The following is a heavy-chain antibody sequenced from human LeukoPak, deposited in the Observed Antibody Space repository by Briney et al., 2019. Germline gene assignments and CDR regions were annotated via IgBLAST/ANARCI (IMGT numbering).Heavy chain of an antibody. CDR2: ISSGSHTI. J-gene: IGHJ4*02. V-gene: IGHV3-11*04. D-gene: IGHD3-10*01. CDR3: ATLNYYSGSGSYYSDY. CDR1: EFTFSVYY. Sequence: PGGSLRLSCEASEFTFSVYYMSWVRQAPGKGLEWVSCISSGSHTISYADSVKGRFTISRDNAKNSLYLQMNSLRAEDTAVYYCATLNYYSGSGSYYSDYWGQGTLVTVSS.